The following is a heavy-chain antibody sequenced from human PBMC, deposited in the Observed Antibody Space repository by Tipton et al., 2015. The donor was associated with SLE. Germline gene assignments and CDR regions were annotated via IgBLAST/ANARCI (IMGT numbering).Heavy chain of an antibody. CDR2: IFFNGNT. CDR1: GGSVSTSRYY. D-gene: IGHD3-10*01. Sequence: TLSLTCTVSGGSVSTSRYYWGWIRQPPGQGLEWIGNIFFNGNTYYTPSLKSRATISIDMSRNRFSLRLNFVTAADTAVYYCVRDYYGSGFDAFDIWGQGTMVTVSS. V-gene: IGHV4-39*07. CDR3: VRDYYGSGFDAFDI. J-gene: IGHJ3*02.